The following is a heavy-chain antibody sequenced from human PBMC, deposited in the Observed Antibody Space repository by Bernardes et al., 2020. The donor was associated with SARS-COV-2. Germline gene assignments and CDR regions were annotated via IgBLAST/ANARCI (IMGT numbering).Heavy chain of an antibody. D-gene: IGHD2-2*01. CDR2: ISAYTDTT. V-gene: IGHV1-18*01. Sequence: AAGKDSCKASYYTFTRYDITWVRQAPGQGLEWMGWISAYTDTTDYAQKFQGRVTMTIDTSTSTAYLELTSLRSDDTAVYYCALEPYCTSTRCPLDYWGQGTLITVSS. CDR1: YYTFTRYD. J-gene: IGHJ4*02. CDR3: ALEPYCTSTRCPLDY.